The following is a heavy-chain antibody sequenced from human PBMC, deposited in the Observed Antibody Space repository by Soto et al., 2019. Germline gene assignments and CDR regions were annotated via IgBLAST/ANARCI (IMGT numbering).Heavy chain of an antibody. J-gene: IGHJ4*02. CDR2: IYYSGST. Sequence: SETLSLTCTVSGGSISSYYWSWIRQPPGKGLEWIGYIYYSGSTNYNPSLKSRVTISVDTSKNQFSLKLNSMTAADTAVYYCARHNYGSGSSQWGQGTLVTVSS. CDR1: GGSISSYY. V-gene: IGHV4-59*08. CDR3: ARHNYGSGSSQ. D-gene: IGHD3-10*01.